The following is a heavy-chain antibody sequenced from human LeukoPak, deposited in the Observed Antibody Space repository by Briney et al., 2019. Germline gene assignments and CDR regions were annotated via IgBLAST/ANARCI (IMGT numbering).Heavy chain of an antibody. J-gene: IGHJ4*02. D-gene: IGHD1-26*01. CDR3: TRESGAFSPFGF. V-gene: IGHV4-4*02. CDR2: VHLSGAT. CDR1: GGSITTTNW. Sequence: SGTLSLTCAVSGGSITTTNWWSWVRQPPGNGLEWIGEVHLSGATNYNPSLESRVSMSIDKSKNHLSLEVTSVTAADTAIYYCTRESGAFSPFGFWGQGTLLTVSS.